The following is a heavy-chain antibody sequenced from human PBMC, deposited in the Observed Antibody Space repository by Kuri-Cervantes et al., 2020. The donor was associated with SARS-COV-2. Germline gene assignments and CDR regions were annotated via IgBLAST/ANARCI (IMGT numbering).Heavy chain of an antibody. Sequence: GGSLRLSCAASGFTFSNYAMHWVRQAPGKGLEWVAVISYDGSNKYYADSVKGRFTISRDNSKNTLYLQMNSLRAEDTAVYYCAKDWWSRGIAAAGRPTGVDYWGQGTLVTVSS. J-gene: IGHJ4*02. CDR1: GFTFSNYA. V-gene: IGHV3-30*04. CDR3: AKDWWSRGIAAAGRPTGVDY. CDR2: ISYDGSNK. D-gene: IGHD6-13*01.